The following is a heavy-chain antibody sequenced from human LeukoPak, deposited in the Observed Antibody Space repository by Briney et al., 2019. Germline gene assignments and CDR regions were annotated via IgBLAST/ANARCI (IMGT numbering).Heavy chain of an antibody. J-gene: IGHJ4*02. Sequence: ASVKVSCKASGYTFTSYAMNWVRQAPGQGLEWMGWINTNTGNPTYAQGFTGRFVFSLDTSVSTAYLQISSLKAEDTAVYYCARVNLGTAMVHYYFDYWGQGTLVTVSS. D-gene: IGHD5-18*01. CDR3: ARVNLGTAMVHYYFDY. V-gene: IGHV7-4-1*02. CDR1: GYTFTSYA. CDR2: INTNTGNP.